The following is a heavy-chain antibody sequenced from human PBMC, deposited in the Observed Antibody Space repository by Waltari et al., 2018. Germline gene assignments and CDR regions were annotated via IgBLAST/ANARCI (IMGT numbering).Heavy chain of an antibody. J-gene: IGHJ4*02. Sequence: QVQLVQTGAEVKKPGASVKVSCKASGYTFTSYGISWVRQAPGQGLEWMGWIRAYNGNTNYAQKIQGRVTMTTDTSTSTAYMGLRSLRSDNTAVYYCARFLTRYYGDYESGPDDWGQGTLVTVSS. D-gene: IGHD4-17*01. CDR1: GYTFTSYG. CDR2: IRAYNGNT. V-gene: IGHV1-18*01. CDR3: ARFLTRYYGDYESGPDD.